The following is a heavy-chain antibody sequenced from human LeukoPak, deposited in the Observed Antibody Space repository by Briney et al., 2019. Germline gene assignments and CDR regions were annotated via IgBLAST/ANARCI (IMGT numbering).Heavy chain of an antibody. V-gene: IGHV3-21*01. D-gene: IGHD1-26*01. Sequence: GGSLRLSCAASGFTFSSYSMNWVRQAPGKGLEWVSSISSSSSYIYYADSVKGRFTISRDNAKNSLYLQMNSLRAEDTAVYYCARDRSQWELPFDYWGQGTLVTASS. J-gene: IGHJ4*02. CDR2: ISSSSSYI. CDR3: ARDRSQWELPFDY. CDR1: GFTFSSYS.